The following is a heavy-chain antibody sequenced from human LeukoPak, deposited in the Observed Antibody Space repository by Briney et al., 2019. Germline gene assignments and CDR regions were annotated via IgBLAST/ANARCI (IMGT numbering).Heavy chain of an antibody. CDR2: ISAGGGTT. CDR3: AREYDFWSGYYPAFDI. D-gene: IGHD3-3*01. CDR1: GFSFSSYA. J-gene: IGHJ3*02. Sequence: GGPLRLSCAASGFSFSSYAMSWVRQAPGKGLDWVSFISAGGGTTYYADSVKDRFTISRDNSQNTLFLQMNSLRAEDTAVYYCAREYDFWSGYYPAFDIWGQGTVVTVSS. V-gene: IGHV3-23*01.